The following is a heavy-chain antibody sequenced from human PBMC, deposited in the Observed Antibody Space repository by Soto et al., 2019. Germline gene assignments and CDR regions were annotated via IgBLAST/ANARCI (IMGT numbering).Heavy chain of an antibody. D-gene: IGHD3-10*01. CDR3: AREVLWSRYFEY. Sequence: QVQLVESGGGVVQPGRSLRLSCAASGFIFSNYVMYWVRQAPGKGLEWVAFMSYDGTTKSYADSVKGRFTISRDNSQNTLYLQMNSLRPEDTGVYYCAREVLWSRYFEYWGQGTLVTVSS. CDR2: MSYDGTTK. CDR1: GFIFSNYV. V-gene: IGHV3-30-3*01. J-gene: IGHJ4*02.